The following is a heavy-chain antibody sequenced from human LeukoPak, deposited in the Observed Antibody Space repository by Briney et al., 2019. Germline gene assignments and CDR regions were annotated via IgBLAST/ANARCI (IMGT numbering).Heavy chain of an antibody. CDR3: AHSPTYYDYVWGSLHWFDP. Sequence: SGPTLVKPTQTLTLTCTISGFSLSTSGEGVGWIRQPSGKALEWLALIYWDDDKRYSPSLKSRLTITKDTSKNQVVLTMTNMDPVDTATYYCAHSPTYYDYVWGSLHWFDPWGQGTLVTVSS. V-gene: IGHV2-5*02. CDR2: IYWDDDK. CDR1: GFSLSTSGEG. D-gene: IGHD3-16*01. J-gene: IGHJ5*02.